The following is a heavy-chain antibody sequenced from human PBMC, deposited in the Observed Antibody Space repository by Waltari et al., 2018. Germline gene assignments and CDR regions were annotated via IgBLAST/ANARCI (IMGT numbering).Heavy chain of an antibody. CDR3: ARDPGSASWYGAFDV. CDR2: LYNSGST. Sequence: GPGLVKPSETLSLTCIVSGDSITSYYWDWIRQPPGKGLEWIGYLYNSGSTNYNPSLKSRVTISVDTSKNQFSLKLTSVTAADTAVYYCARDPGSASWYGAFDVWGQGTMVSVSS. D-gene: IGHD6-13*01. V-gene: IGHV4-59*01. CDR1: GDSITSYY. J-gene: IGHJ3*01.